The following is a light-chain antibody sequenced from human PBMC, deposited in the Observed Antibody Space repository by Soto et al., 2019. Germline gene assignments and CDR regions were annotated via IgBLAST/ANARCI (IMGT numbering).Light chain of an antibody. CDR2: KAS. V-gene: IGKV1-5*03. Sequence: DIQMTQSPSSLSASVGDRVTITCRASQGIGNYLAWYQQRPGKVPKLLIYKASTLKSGVPSRFSGSGSGTEFTLTISSLQPDDFATYYCQHYNSYSEAFGQGTKVELK. CDR1: QGIGNY. J-gene: IGKJ1*01. CDR3: QHYNSYSEA.